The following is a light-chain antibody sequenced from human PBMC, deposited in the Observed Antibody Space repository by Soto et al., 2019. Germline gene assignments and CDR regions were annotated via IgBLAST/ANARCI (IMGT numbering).Light chain of an antibody. J-gene: IGKJ1*01. CDR2: LGS. V-gene: IGKV2-28*01. Sequence: DIVMTQSPLSLPVTPGEPASISFSCSHSLLHSNGYNYLDWYLQKPGQSPQLLIYLGSNRSSGVPDRFSGSGSGTDFTLKISRVEAEDVGVYYCMQALQTPSTFGQGTKVNIK. CDR1: HSLLHSNGYNY. CDR3: MQALQTPST.